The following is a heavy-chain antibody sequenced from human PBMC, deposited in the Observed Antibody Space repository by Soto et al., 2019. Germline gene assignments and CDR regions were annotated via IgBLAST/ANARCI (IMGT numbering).Heavy chain of an antibody. CDR3: ARTSSSRMAFVGY. V-gene: IGHV3-74*01. Sequence: GGSLRLSCAASGFTFSSYWMHWVRQAPGKGLVWVSRINSDGSSTGYADSVKGRFTISRDNAKNTLYLQMNSLRAEDTAVYYCARTSSSRMAFVGYWGQGTLVTVSS. D-gene: IGHD6-6*01. CDR2: INSDGSST. CDR1: GFTFSSYW. J-gene: IGHJ4*02.